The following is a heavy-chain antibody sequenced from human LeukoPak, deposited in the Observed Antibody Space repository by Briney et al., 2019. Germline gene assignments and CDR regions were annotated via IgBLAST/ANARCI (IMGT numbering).Heavy chain of an antibody. CDR1: GFKFKSFW. V-gene: IGHV3-7*01. D-gene: IGHD2-2*02. CDR2: IDYDGSGK. J-gene: IGHJ4*02. Sequence: GRSLRLSCVASGFKFKSFWMSWVRQVATKGLEWVATIDYDGSGKYYVDSVKGRFTISRDNVKNSLYLEMNSLRAEDTAIYFCAKYPRTFDFWGQGILVTVSS. CDR3: AKYPRTFDF.